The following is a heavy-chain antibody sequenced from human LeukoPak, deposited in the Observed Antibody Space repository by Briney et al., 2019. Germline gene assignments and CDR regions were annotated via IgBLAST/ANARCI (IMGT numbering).Heavy chain of an antibody. CDR2: ISGSGGST. CDR3: AKGHSSSWYYNWFDP. CDR1: GFTFSSYA. J-gene: IGHJ5*02. V-gene: IGHV3-23*01. D-gene: IGHD6-13*01. Sequence: GGSLRLSCAASGFTFSSYAMSWVRQAPGKGLEWVSAISGSGGSTYYADSVKGRFTISRDNSKNTLYLQMNSLRAEDTAVYYCAKGHSSSWYYNWFDPWGQGTLVTVSS.